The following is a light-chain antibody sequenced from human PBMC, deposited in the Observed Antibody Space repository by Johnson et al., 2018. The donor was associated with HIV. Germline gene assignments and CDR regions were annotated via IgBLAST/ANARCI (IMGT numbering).Light chain of an antibody. CDR1: SSNIGNNY. V-gene: IGLV1-51*01. CDR2: DNN. J-gene: IGLJ1*01. CDR3: GTWDSSLSAYV. Sequence: VLTQPPSMSAAPGQRVTISCSGSSSNIGNNYVSWYQQVPGAAPKLLIYDNNRRPSGIPDRFSGSKSGTSATLGISGLQTGDEADYYGGTWDSSLSAYVFGSATKVTVL.